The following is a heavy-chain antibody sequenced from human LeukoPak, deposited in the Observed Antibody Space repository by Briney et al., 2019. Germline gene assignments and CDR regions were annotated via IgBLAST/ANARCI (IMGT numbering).Heavy chain of an antibody. J-gene: IGHJ6*02. Sequence: GGSLRLSCAASGLTFSDYYMSWIRQAPGKGLEWVSYISSSGSTIYYADSVKGRFTISRDNAKNTLYLQMNSLRAEDTAVYYCARSRERGDILTYYYYYFGMDVWGQGTTVTVSS. CDR1: GLTFSDYY. D-gene: IGHD3-9*01. CDR3: ARSRERGDILTYYYYYFGMDV. CDR2: ISSSGSTI. V-gene: IGHV3-11*01.